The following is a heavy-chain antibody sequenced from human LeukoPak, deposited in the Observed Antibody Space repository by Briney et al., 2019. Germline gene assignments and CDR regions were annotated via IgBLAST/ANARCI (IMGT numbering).Heavy chain of an antibody. D-gene: IGHD4-11*01. CDR3: ARQSYSDYVSFWFDP. CDR2: IYYSGST. Sequence: SETLSLTCTVSGGSISSSSYYWGWIRQPPGKGLEWIGSIYYSGSTYYNPSLKSRVTISVDTSKNQFSLKLSSVTAADTAVYYCARQSYSDYVSFWFDPWGQGTLVTVSS. V-gene: IGHV4-39*01. J-gene: IGHJ5*02. CDR1: GGSISSSSYY.